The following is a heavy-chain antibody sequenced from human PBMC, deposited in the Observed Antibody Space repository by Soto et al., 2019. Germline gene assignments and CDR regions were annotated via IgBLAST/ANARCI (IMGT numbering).Heavy chain of an antibody. V-gene: IGHV3-23*01. CDR1: GFIFSSSA. J-gene: IGHJ4*02. D-gene: IGHD1-26*01. Sequence: GSLRLSCVVSGFIFSSSAMNWVRQAPGKGLEWVSTISGSGVSKYYADSVKGRFTISRDNSNNTVSLQMNSLRAEDAAVYYCAKDRSPGATTWNVYWGQGTLVTVSS. CDR2: ISGSGVSK. CDR3: AKDRSPGATTWNVY.